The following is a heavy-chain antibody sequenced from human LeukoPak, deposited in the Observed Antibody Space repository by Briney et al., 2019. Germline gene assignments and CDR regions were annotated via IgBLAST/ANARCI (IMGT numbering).Heavy chain of an antibody. Sequence: GESLKISCKGSGYSFTSYWIGWVRQMPGKGLEWVGIIYPCDSDTRYSPSFQGHVTISADKSISTAYLQWSSLKASDTAMYYCARGVFYGSSTSCHLDYWGQGTLVTVSS. J-gene: IGHJ4*02. CDR2: IYPCDSDT. CDR1: GYSFTSYW. V-gene: IGHV5-51*01. D-gene: IGHD2-2*01. CDR3: ARGVFYGSSTSCHLDY.